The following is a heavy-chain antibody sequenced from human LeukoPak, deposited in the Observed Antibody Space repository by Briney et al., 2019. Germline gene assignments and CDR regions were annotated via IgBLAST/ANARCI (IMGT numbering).Heavy chain of an antibody. CDR3: ARVSYDPIYYYYYYMDV. D-gene: IGHD5-12*01. CDR2: IIPIFGTA. V-gene: IGHV1-69*05. J-gene: IGHJ6*03. Sequence: ASVKVSCKASGGTFSSYAISWVRQAPGQGLEWMGGIIPIFGTANYARKFQGRVTITTDESTSTAYMELSSLRSEDTAVYYCARVSYDPIYYYYYYMDVWGKGTTVTVSS. CDR1: GGTFSSYA.